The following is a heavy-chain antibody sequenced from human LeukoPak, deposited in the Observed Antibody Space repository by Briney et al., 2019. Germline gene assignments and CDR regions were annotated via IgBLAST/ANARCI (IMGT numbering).Heavy chain of an antibody. CDR3: ARAQLRYFDWLPYAFDI. CDR1: GFTFSDYY. J-gene: IGHJ3*02. V-gene: IGHV3-11*01. D-gene: IGHD3-9*01. CDR2: ISSSGSTI. Sequence: GGSLRLSCAASGFTFSDYYMSWIRQAPGKGLEWVSYISSSGSTIYYADSVKGRFTISRDNAKNSLYLQMNSLRAEDTAVYYCARAQLRYFDWLPYAFDIWGQGTMVTVSS.